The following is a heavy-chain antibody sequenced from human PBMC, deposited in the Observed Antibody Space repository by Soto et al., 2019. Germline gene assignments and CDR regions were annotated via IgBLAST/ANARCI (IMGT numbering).Heavy chain of an antibody. CDR2: IGTAGDT. CDR3: ARESTQGLDY. Sequence: TGGSLRLSCAASGFTLSSYDMHWVRQATGKGLEWVSAIGTAGDTYYPGSVKGRFTISRENAKNSLYLQMNSLRAGDTAVYYCARESTQGLDYWGQGTLVTVSS. J-gene: IGHJ4*02. CDR1: GFTLSSYD. V-gene: IGHV3-13*01.